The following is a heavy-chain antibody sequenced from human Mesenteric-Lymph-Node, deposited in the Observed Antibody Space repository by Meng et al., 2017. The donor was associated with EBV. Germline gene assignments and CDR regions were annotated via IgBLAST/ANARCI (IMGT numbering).Heavy chain of an antibody. D-gene: IGHD6-19*01. Sequence: QGVLVTSGCELKTHGALVKVSCKVSGSSFSIYGMSWVRQAPGQGLEWMGRISGYNGNSNLAQRFQDRFTMTIDTSTSTAYLEIRSLRSDDTAVYYCARVNGVAVTDYWGQGTLVTVSS. CDR3: ARVNGVAVTDY. CDR1: GSSFSIYG. J-gene: IGHJ4*02. V-gene: IGHV1-18*01. CDR2: ISGYNGNS.